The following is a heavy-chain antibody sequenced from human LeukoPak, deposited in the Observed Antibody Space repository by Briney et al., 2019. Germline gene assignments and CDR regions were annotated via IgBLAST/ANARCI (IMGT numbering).Heavy chain of an antibody. CDR2: IIPILGIA. CDR3: ARPQSSVVTGYYYYGMDV. V-gene: IGHV1-69*04. D-gene: IGHD4-23*01. CDR1: GGTFSSYA. J-gene: IGHJ6*02. Sequence: GASVKVSCKASGGTFSSYAISWVRQAPGQGLEWMGRIIPILGIANYAQKFQGRVTITADKSTSTAYMELSSLRSEDTAVYYCARPQSSVVTGYYYYGMDVWGQGTTVTVSS.